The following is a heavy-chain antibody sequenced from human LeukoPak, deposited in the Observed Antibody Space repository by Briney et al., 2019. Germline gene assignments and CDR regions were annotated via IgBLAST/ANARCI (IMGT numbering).Heavy chain of an antibody. Sequence: LSLTCAVSGGSISSGGYSWSWIRQAPGKGLEWVSYISSSGSTIYYAGSVKGRFTISRDNAKNSLYLQMNSLRAEDTAVYYCARVGSSESAAISPTPYYYYGMDVWGQGTTVTVSS. CDR1: GGSISSGGYS. J-gene: IGHJ6*02. V-gene: IGHV3-11*01. CDR2: ISSSGSTI. CDR3: ARVGSSESAAISPTPYYYYGMDV. D-gene: IGHD2-2*02.